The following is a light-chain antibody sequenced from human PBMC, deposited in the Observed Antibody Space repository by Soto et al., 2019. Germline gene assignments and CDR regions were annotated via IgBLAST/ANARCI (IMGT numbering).Light chain of an antibody. CDR3: QQRSNWPLT. CDR1: QDIGTY. J-gene: IGKJ4*01. CDR2: DAS. Sequence: EIVLTQSPATLSLSPGERATLSCRASQDIGTYLVWYQQKPGQDLRLLIYDASTRATGIPGRFSGTGSGTAFTLPISSPEPEDVALYFCQQRSNWPLTFDGGTKVEIK. V-gene: IGKV3-11*01.